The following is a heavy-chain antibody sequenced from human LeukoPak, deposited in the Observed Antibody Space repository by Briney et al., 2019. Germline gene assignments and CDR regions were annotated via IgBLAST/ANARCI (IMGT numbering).Heavy chain of an antibody. V-gene: IGHV1-46*01. J-gene: IGHJ4*02. Sequence: GPSAKLSCKASGYTSSSHYMHWVPHTPGQGLEWGGVINPSGDSTNYAQNFQGRVNMTRETSTSTAYMELSSLTSEDTAVYYCARERGVDGKSFDYWGQGTLVTVSS. CDR1: GYTSSSHY. D-gene: IGHD5-24*01. CDR2: INPSGDST. CDR3: ARERGVDGKSFDY.